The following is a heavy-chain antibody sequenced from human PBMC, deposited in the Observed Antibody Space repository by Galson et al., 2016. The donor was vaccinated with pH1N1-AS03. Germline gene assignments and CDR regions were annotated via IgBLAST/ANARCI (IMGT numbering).Heavy chain of an antibody. D-gene: IGHD4-17*01. V-gene: IGHV1-46*01. CDR2: IHPSGGP. CDR3: ARDGGHYGDCDY. Sequence: SVKVSCKASGFTFTSYYMHWVRQAPGQGLEWMGIIHPSGGPIYAQHFQGRVSMARDTSTSTVCMELSNLRPDDTAVYYCARDGGHYGDCDYWGQGTLVTVSS. CDR1: GFTFTSYY. J-gene: IGHJ4*02.